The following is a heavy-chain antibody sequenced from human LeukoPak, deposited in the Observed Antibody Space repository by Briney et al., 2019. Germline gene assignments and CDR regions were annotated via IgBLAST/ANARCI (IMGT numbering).Heavy chain of an antibody. V-gene: IGHV3-48*02. CDR1: GFTFSSHS. Sequence: PGGSLRLSCAASGFTFSSHSMNWVRQAPGKGLEWVSYISSSTSTIYYADSVKDRFTVSRDNAKNSLYLQMNSLRDEDTAVYYCARTGTETTQLHFDYWGQGTLVTVSS. CDR3: ARTGTETTQLHFDY. J-gene: IGHJ4*02. D-gene: IGHD1-1*01. CDR2: ISSSTSTI.